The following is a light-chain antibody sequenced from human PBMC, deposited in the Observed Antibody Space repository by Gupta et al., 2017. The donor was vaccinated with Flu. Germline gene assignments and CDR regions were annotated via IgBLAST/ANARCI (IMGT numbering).Light chain of an antibody. CDR1: SSNIGSNY. CDR3: EAWDDSLSGRCVV. Sequence: QSVLTQPPSASGTPGQRVTISCSGSSSNIGSNYVYWYQQLPGTAPKLLIYRNNQRPSGVPDRFSGSKSGTAASLAISGLRSEEEADYYCEAWDDSLSGRCVVFGGGTKLTVL. V-gene: IGLV1-47*01. J-gene: IGLJ2*01. CDR2: RNN.